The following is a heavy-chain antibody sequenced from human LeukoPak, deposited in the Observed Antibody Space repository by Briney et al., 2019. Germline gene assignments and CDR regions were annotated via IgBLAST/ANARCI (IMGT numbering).Heavy chain of an antibody. CDR1: GFTFSSYE. J-gene: IGHJ4*02. V-gene: IGHV3-48*03. CDR2: ISSSGSTI. Sequence: GGSLRLSCAASGFTFSSYEMNWVRRAPGEGLEWVSYISSSGSTIYYADSVKGRFTISRDNAKNSLYLQMNSLRAEDTAVYYCARVKGPGSYYPTDYWGQGTLVTVSS. D-gene: IGHD3-10*01. CDR3: ARVKGPGSYYPTDY.